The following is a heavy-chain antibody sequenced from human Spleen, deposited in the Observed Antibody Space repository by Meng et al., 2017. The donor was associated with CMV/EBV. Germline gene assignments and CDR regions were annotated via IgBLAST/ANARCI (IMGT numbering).Heavy chain of an antibody. J-gene: IGHJ6*02. D-gene: IGHD3/OR15-3a*01. CDR1: GFSFNIYE. Sequence: GGSLRLSCAASGFSFNIYEMNWVRQPPGKGLEWVSYIISGGDKTYYADSVKGRFTISRDNAKNSLFLQMNGLRAEDTAVYYCARVYHDFWTGYNYYYAMDVWGQGTTVTVSS. CDR3: ARVYHDFWTGYNYYYAMDV. CDR2: IISGGDKT. V-gene: IGHV3-48*03.